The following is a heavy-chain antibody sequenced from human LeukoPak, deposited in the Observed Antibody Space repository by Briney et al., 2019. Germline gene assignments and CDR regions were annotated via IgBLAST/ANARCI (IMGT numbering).Heavy chain of an antibody. CDR3: ARDTPNSSGYYAWFDP. V-gene: IGHV4-31*03. Sequence: SETLSPTCTVSGGSISSGGYYWSWIRQHPGKGLEWIGYIYYSGSTYYNPSLKSRVTISVDTSKNQFSLKLSSVTAADTAVYYCARDTPNSSGYYAWFDPWGQGTLVTVSS. CDR1: GGSISSGGYY. CDR2: IYYSGST. J-gene: IGHJ5*02. D-gene: IGHD3-22*01.